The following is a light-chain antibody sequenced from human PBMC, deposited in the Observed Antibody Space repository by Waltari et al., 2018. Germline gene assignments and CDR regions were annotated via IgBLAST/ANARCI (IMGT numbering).Light chain of an antibody. J-gene: IGKJ1*01. V-gene: IGKV2-28*01. CDR1: QSVRQSGGNNY. CDR2: LGF. CDR3: MQDLQIPWT. Sequence: DIVITHSPLSLPVPPGEPSSFPSRSSQSVRQSGGNNYVDWYQQKPGQSPQLLIFLGFNRASGVPGRFSGSGSGTDFTLRISRVEAEDVGVYYCMQDLQIPWTFGQGTKLEIK.